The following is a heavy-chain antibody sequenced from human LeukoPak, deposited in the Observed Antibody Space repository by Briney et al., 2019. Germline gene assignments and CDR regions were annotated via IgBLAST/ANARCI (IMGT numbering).Heavy chain of an antibody. J-gene: IGHJ4*02. CDR2: IRYDGSNK. V-gene: IGHV3-30*02. Sequence: GGSLRLSCAASGFTFSSYGMHWVRQAPGKGLELVAFIRYDGSNKYYADSVKGRFTISRDNSKNTLYLQMNSLRAEDTAVYYCAKEYYDFWSGYPTDFDYWGQGTLVTVSS. D-gene: IGHD3-3*01. CDR3: AKEYYDFWSGYPTDFDY. CDR1: GFTFSSYG.